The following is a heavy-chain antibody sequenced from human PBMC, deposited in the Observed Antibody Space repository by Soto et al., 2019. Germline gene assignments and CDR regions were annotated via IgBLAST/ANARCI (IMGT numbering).Heavy chain of an antibody. J-gene: IGHJ6*03. V-gene: IGHV3-23*01. D-gene: IGHD3-9*01. CDR3: AKDGNDILFYYYYMDV. Sequence: GGSLRLSCAASGFTFSSYAMSWVRQAPGKGLEWVSAISGSGGSTYYADSVKGRFTISRENSKNTLYLQMNSLRAEDTAVYYCAKDGNDILFYYYYMDVWGKGTTVTVSS. CDR1: GFTFSSYA. CDR2: ISGSGGST.